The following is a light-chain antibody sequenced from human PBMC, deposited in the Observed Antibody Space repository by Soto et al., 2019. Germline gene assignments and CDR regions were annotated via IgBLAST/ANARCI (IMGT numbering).Light chain of an antibody. J-gene: IGLJ2*01. CDR2: EGS. CDR3: CSYAGSSTAVV. Sequence: QSALTQPASVSGSPGQSSTLSCTGTSSDVGSYNLVSWYQQHPGKAPKLMIYEGSKRPSGVSNRFSGSKSGNTASLTISGLQAEDEADYYCCSYAGSSTAVVFGGGTKLTVL. V-gene: IGLV2-23*01. CDR1: SSDVGSYNL.